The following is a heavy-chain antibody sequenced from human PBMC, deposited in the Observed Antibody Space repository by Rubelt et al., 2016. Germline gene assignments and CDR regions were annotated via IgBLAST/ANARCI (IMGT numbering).Heavy chain of an antibody. V-gene: IGHV3-11*04. J-gene: IGHJ4*02. D-gene: IGHD4-17*01. CDR3: ARDRDYGDYLNSPASIIDY. CDR2: SGNIR. Sequence: SGNIRYYADSVKGRFTISRDNAKSSLYLQMNSLRDEDTAVYYCARDRDYGDYLNSPASIIDYWGQGTLVTVSS.